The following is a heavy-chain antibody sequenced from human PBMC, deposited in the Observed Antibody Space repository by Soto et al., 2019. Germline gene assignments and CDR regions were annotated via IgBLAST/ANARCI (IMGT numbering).Heavy chain of an antibody. Sequence: ETLSLTCSVSGGSISSYYWSWIRQPPGKGLEWIGYIYYSGSTNYNPSLKSRVTISVDTSKNQFSLKLSSVTAADTAVYYCATLLTGREDYWGQGTLVTVSS. CDR2: IYYSGST. D-gene: IGHD1-1*01. CDR3: ATLLTGREDY. V-gene: IGHV4-59*08. J-gene: IGHJ4*02. CDR1: GGSISSYY.